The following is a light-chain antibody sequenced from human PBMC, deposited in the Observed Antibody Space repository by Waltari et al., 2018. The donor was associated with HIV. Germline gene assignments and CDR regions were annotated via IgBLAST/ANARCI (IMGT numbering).Light chain of an antibody. CDR2: EVS. V-gene: IGLV2-14*01. J-gene: IGLJ3*02. Sequence: QSALTQPASVPGSPGQSITIPCTGISSDIGGYHSVSWYQQHPGKAPKLMIYEVSDRPSGVSFRFSGSKSGNTASLTISGLQAEDEGDYYCASYTSSNVVFGGGTKLTVL. CDR1: SSDIGGYHS. CDR3: ASYTSSNVV.